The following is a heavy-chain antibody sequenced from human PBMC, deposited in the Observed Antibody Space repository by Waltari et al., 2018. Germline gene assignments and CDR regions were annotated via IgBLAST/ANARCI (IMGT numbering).Heavy chain of an antibody. CDR1: GFHDRRYW. J-gene: IGHJ6*02. V-gene: IGHV3-74*03. CDR2: INLDGSST. D-gene: IGHD3-3*02. CDR3: ARGSFLEWLGGMDV. Sequence: EVQLVESGGGLVQPGGSLRLPGAASGFHDRRYWMQWGRQAPGKGLVWVSRINLDGSSTTYADSVKGRFTISRDNAKNTLSLQMNSLRAEDTAVYYCARGSFLEWLGGMDVWGQGTTVSVS.